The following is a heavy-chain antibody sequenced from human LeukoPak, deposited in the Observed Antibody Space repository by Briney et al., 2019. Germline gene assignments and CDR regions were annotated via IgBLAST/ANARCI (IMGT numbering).Heavy chain of an antibody. CDR1: GFTFSSYA. CDR3: AKFGTAGPHFDY. Sequence: PGGSLRLSCAASGFTFSSYAMSWVRQAPGKGLEWVSAISGSGGSTYYADSVKGRFTISRDNSKNTLYLQMNSLRAGDTAVYYCAKFGTAGPHFDYWGQGTLVTVSS. D-gene: IGHD6-13*01. CDR2: ISGSGGST. J-gene: IGHJ4*02. V-gene: IGHV3-23*01.